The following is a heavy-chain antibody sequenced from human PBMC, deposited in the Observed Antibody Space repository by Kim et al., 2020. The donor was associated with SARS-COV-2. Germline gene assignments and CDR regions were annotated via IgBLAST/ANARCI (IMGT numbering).Heavy chain of an antibody. CDR2: ITSSGSAI. Sequence: GGSLRLSCAASGFTLSSNEMNWVRQAPGKGLECLSYITSSGSAIYYADSVKGRFTISRDNAKNSLYLQMNSLRAEDTAVYYCARTLVSGYFPHYHYYGMDVWGQGTTVTVSS. CDR1: GFTLSSNE. J-gene: IGHJ6*02. CDR3: ARTLVSGYFPHYHYYGMDV. V-gene: IGHV3-48*03. D-gene: IGHD3-22*01.